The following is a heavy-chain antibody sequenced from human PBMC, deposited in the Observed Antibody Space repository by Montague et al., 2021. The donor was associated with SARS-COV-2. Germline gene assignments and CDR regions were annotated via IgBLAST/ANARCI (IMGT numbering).Heavy chain of an antibody. V-gene: IGHV4-34*01. J-gene: IGHJ5*02. Sequence: SETLSLTCAAYGGSVSDYYWSWIRQPPGKGLEWIGEINHSGSTNYNPSLKSRVTTSVDTSENQFSLRLTSVTAADTAVYYCARAPRITMIVVVITDIWFDPWGQGTLVTVSS. D-gene: IGHD3-22*01. CDR2: INHSGST. CDR1: GGSVSDYY. CDR3: ARAPRITMIVVVITDIWFDP.